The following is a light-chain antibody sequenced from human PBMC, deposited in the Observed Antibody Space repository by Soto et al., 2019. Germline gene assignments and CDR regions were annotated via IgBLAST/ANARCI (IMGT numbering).Light chain of an antibody. CDR3: LQYNSYPWT. CDR1: QSFSTW. Sequence: DIQMTQSPSTLSASVGDRVTITCRASQSFSTWLAWYQQKPGKAPKLLIYKAFNLESGVPSRFSGSGSGTEFTLTISSLQPDDFATYYCLQYNSYPWTFGQGTKLEIK. CDR2: KAF. V-gene: IGKV1-5*03. J-gene: IGKJ2*02.